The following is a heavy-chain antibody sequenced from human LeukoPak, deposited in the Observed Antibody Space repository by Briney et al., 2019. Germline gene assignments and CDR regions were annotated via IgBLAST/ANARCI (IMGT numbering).Heavy chain of an antibody. Sequence: MTGGSLRLSCAASGFTFSDYYMSWIRQAPGKGLEWVSYISSSGTTIYYTDSLKGRFTVSGDNAKNSLYLQMNSLRAEDTAVYFCARGRYYRRDGYSNYYFDYWGQGTLVTVSS. CDR2: ISSSGTTI. D-gene: IGHD5-24*01. J-gene: IGHJ4*02. CDR3: ARGRYYRRDGYSNYYFDY. CDR1: GFTFSDYY. V-gene: IGHV3-11*01.